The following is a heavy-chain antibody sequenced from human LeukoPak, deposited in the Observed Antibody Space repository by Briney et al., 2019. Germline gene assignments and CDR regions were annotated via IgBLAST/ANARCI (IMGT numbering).Heavy chain of an antibody. J-gene: IGHJ4*02. D-gene: IGHD5-18*01. V-gene: IGHV3-23*01. CDR1: GFTFSSYA. CDR2: ISGSGGST. Sequence: QPGGSLSLSCAASGFTFSSYAMSWSRQPPGRGLDWVSAISGSGGSTYYADSVKGRFTISRDNSKNTLYLQMNSLRAEDTAVYYCAKDYGYSYGLGFDYWGQGTLVTVSS. CDR3: AKDYGYSYGLGFDY.